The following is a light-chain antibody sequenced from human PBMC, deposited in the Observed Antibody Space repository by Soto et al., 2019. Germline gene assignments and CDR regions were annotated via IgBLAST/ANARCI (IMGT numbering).Light chain of an antibody. CDR1: ISNIGAGYD. J-gene: IGLJ3*02. Sequence: QSVLTQPPSVSGAPGQRVTISCIGSISNIGAGYDVHWYQQFPGTAPKLLIHGNTNRPSGVPDRFSGSKSGTSASLAITGLQAEDEADYYCQSYDSSLINSVFGGGTKLPVL. CDR2: GNT. CDR3: QSYDSSLINSV. V-gene: IGLV1-40*01.